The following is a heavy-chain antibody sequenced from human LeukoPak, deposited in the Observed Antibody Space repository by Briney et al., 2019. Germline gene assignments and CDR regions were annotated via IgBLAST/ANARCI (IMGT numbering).Heavy chain of an antibody. Sequence: PSETLSLTCAVSGYSISSGYYWGWIRQPPGKGLEWIGSIYHSGSTYYNPSLKSRVTISVDTSKNQFSLKLSSVTAADTAVYYCARTGKQTTVLNWFDPWGQGTLVTVFS. CDR2: IYHSGST. V-gene: IGHV4-38-2*01. CDR1: GYSISSGYY. D-gene: IGHD4-11*01. J-gene: IGHJ5*02. CDR3: ARTGKQTTVLNWFDP.